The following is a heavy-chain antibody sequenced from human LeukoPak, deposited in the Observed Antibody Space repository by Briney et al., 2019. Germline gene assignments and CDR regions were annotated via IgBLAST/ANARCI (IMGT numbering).Heavy chain of an antibody. D-gene: IGHD7-27*01. Sequence: ASVKVSCKASVYSFIGYYIHWVRQAPGQGLEGMGWINPNSGGANYAQKFQGRVTMTSDTSISTVYMELTRLRSDDTAMYYCAKSTNWGSISDGFDIWGQGTMVTVAS. J-gene: IGHJ3*02. CDR3: AKSTNWGSISDGFDI. V-gene: IGHV1-2*02. CDR2: INPNSGGA. CDR1: VYSFIGYY.